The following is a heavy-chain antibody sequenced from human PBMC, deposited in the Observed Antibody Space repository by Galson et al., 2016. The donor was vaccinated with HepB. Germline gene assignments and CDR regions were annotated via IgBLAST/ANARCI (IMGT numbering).Heavy chain of an antibody. D-gene: IGHD6-6*01. V-gene: IGHV3-23*01. CDR2: ISGSGGST. J-gene: IGHJ3*02. Sequence: SLRLSCAVSGFTFSSYAMSWVRQAPGKGLEWVSAISGSGGSTYYADSVKGRFTISRDNSKNTLYLQMNSLRAEDTAVYYCAKDFLRYSSSPTGAFDIWGQGTMVTVSS. CDR3: AKDFLRYSSSPTGAFDI. CDR1: GFTFSSYA.